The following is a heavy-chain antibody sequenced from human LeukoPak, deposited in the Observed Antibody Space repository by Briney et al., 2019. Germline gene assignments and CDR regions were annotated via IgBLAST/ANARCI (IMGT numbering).Heavy chain of an antibody. Sequence: GGSLRLSCAASGFTFSSYAMSWVRQAPGKGLEWVSAISGSGGSTYYADSVKGRFTISRDNSKNTLYLQMNSLRAEDTAVYYCANPKYSYGPGGDAFDIWGQGTMVTVSS. J-gene: IGHJ3*02. CDR1: GFTFSSYA. D-gene: IGHD5-18*01. CDR3: ANPKYSYGPGGDAFDI. CDR2: ISGSGGST. V-gene: IGHV3-23*01.